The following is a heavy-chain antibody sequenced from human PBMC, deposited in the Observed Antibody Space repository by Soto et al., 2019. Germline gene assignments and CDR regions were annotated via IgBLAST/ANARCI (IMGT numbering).Heavy chain of an antibody. CDR2: ISYDGSNK. D-gene: IGHD3-22*01. CDR3: AREGGRGITMIVVVNTLDV. Sequence: GGSLRLSCAASGFTFSSYAMHWVRQAPGKGLEWVAVISYDGSNKYYADSVKGRFTISRDNSKNTLYLQMNSLRAEDTAVYYCAREGGRGITMIVVVNTLDVWGQGTTVTVSS. CDR1: GFTFSSYA. V-gene: IGHV3-30-3*01. J-gene: IGHJ6*02.